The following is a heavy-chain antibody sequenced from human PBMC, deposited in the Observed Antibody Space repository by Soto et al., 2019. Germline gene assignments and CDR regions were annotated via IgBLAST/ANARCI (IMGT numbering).Heavy chain of an antibody. J-gene: IGHJ4*02. Sequence: ASVKVSFKASGYTFTSYGISWLRQAPGQGLEWMGWISAYNGNTNYAQKLQGRVTMTTDTSTSTAYMELRSLRSDDTAVYYCARDIVVVPAALYFDYWGQGTLVTVSS. V-gene: IGHV1-18*01. CDR3: ARDIVVVPAALYFDY. CDR1: GYTFTSYG. CDR2: ISAYNGNT. D-gene: IGHD2-2*01.